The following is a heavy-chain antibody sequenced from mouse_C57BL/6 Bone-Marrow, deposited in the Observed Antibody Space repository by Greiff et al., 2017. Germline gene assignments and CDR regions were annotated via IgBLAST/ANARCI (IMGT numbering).Heavy chain of an antibody. CDR3: ARRRDYGNPWFAY. J-gene: IGHJ3*01. CDR2: IYPRSGNT. V-gene: IGHV1-81*01. CDR1: GYTFTSYG. D-gene: IGHD2-1*01. Sequence: QVHVKQSGAELARPGASVKLSCKASGYTFTSYGISWVKQRTGQGLEWIGEIYPRSGNTYYNEKFKGKATLTADKSSSTAYMELRSLTSEDSAVYFCARRRDYGNPWFAYWGQGTLVTVSA.